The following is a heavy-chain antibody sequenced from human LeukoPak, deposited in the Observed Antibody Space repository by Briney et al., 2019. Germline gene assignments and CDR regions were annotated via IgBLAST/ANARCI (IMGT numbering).Heavy chain of an antibody. CDR3: ARGGRDGYTLYPLDY. CDR2: IYYSGST. Sequence: SETLSLTCTVSGGSISSYYWSWIRQPPGKGLEWIGYIYYSGSTNYNPSLKSRVTISVDTSKNQLSLKLRSVTVADTAVYYCARGGRDGYTLYPLDYWGQGTWSPSPQ. V-gene: IGHV4-59*08. J-gene: IGHJ4*02. CDR1: GGSISSYY. D-gene: IGHD5-24*01.